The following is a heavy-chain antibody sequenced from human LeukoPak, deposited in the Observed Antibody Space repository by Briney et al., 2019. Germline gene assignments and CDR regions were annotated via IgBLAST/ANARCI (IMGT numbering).Heavy chain of an antibody. J-gene: IGHJ2*01. CDR3: ARAQTSNDYGDYNYWYFDL. V-gene: IGHV4-30-4*01. Sequence: SSETLSLTCTVSGGSISSGDYYWSWIRQPPGKGLEWIGYIYYSGSTYYNPSLKSRVTISVDTSNTQFSLKLSSVTAADTAVYYCARAQTSNDYGDYNYWYFDLWGRGTLVTVSS. D-gene: IGHD4-17*01. CDR2: IYYSGST. CDR1: GGSISSGDYY.